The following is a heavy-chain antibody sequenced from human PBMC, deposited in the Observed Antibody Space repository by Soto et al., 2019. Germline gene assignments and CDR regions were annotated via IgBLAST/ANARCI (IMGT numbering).Heavy chain of an antibody. CDR2: IIPMFGIG. Sequence: QVQLVQSGAEVRKPGSSLKVSCKVSGGTLGSYTITWVRQAPGQGLEWMGRIIPMFGIGNYAQKFQGRVTITADKSTNTAYMELSSLRSEDTAVYYCARYDIGYGMDVWGQGTTVTVSS. D-gene: IGHD3-9*01. CDR1: GGTLGSYT. J-gene: IGHJ6*02. CDR3: ARYDIGYGMDV. V-gene: IGHV1-69*02.